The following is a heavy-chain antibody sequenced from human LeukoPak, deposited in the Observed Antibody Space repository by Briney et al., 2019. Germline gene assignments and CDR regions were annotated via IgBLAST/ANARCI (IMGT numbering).Heavy chain of an antibody. CDR2: ISSEGRMK. V-gene: IGHV3-30*15. CDR1: GFTFSTYA. CDR3: ARGNLYIVATIEDY. Sequence: HPGGSLRLSCAASGFTFSTYAMHWVRQAPGKGLELVSVISSEGRMKDYADSVKGRFTVSRDNSKNTLYLQLSILRDEDTSLYYCARGNLYIVATIEDYWGQGTLVTVSS. J-gene: IGHJ4*02. D-gene: IGHD5-12*01.